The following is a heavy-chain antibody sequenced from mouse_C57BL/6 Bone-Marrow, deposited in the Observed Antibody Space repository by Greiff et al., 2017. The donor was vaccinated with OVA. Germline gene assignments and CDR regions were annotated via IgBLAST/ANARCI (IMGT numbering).Heavy chain of an antibody. J-gene: IGHJ1*03. V-gene: IGHV1-69*01. Sequence: QVQLQQPGAELVMPGASVKLSCKASGYTFTSYWMHWVKPRPGQGLEWIGEIDPSDSYTNYNQKFKGKSTLTVDKSSSTAYMQLSSLTSEDSAVYYGAREGYYWYFDVWGTGTTVTVSS. D-gene: IGHD2-2*01. CDR2: IDPSDSYT. CDR3: AREGYYWYFDV. CDR1: GYTFTSYW.